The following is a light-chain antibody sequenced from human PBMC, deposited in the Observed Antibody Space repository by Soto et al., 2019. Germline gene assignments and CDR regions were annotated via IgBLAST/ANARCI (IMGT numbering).Light chain of an antibody. CDR1: QNIDMY. CDR3: QQRKYWPPLT. Sequence: ETVLTQSPATLSLSPGERATLSCRASQNIDMYLAWYQQKPGQAPRLLIYDASNRAAGIPARFSGSGSGTDFTLPISSLEPEDFALYYCQQRKYWPPLTFGQGTRLEIK. CDR2: DAS. J-gene: IGKJ5*01. V-gene: IGKV3-11*01.